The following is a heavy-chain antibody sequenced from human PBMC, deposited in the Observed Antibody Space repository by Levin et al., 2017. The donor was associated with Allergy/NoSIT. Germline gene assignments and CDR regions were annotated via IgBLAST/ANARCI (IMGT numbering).Heavy chain of an antibody. J-gene: IGHJ6*02. CDR1: GGSISSLSYY. V-gene: IGHV4-39*01. CDR2: LYYSGLT. D-gene: IGHD3-3*01. CDR3: ARRVSIFGVVKNIFGNMDV. Sequence: PSETLSLTCPVSGGSISSLSYYWGWLRPPPGKGLEWIGSLYYSGLTYYNESLKSRVTISVDTSKNQLSLKLSSVTAADTAVYYGARRVSIFGVVKNIFGNMDVWGQGTTVTVSS.